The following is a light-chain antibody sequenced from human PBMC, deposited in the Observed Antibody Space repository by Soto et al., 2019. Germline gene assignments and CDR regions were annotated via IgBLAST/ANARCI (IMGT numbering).Light chain of an antibody. CDR2: DVN. CDR3: CSYAGSYTWV. J-gene: IGLJ2*01. CDR1: SSDVGGYNY. V-gene: IGLV2-11*01. Sequence: QSVLTQPRSVSGSPGQSVTISCTGTSSDVGGYNYVSWYQQHSGKAPKLLIYDVNKRPSGVPDRFSGSKSGNTASLTISGLQAEDEADYYCCSYAGSYTWVFGGGTKLTVL.